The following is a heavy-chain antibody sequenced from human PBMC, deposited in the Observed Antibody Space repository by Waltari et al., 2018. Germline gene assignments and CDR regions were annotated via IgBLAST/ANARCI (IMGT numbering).Heavy chain of an antibody. V-gene: IGHV3-48*03. CDR2: IDNTGSTI. CDR1: GFTFSNYE. CDR3: ARPSTEYHYYYYYMDV. J-gene: IGHJ6*03. D-gene: IGHD2-2*02. Sequence: EVQVVESGGGLVQPEGSLRLSCTASGFTFSNYEMIWVRQAPGKGLEWISYIDNTGSTIYSADSVRGRFTISRDNAKNSMYLQMNSLRAEDTAIYYCARPSTEYHYYYYYMDVWGKGTTVTVS.